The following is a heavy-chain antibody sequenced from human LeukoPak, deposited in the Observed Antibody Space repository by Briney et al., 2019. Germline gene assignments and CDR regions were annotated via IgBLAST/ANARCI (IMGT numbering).Heavy chain of an antibody. Sequence: SESLSLACTVSGSISGYYLSWIRQPPGKGLEWIGYIYTSGSTNYNPSLESRVTISVVTSKTQFSLDLSSVTAADTAVYYCARQKCTSTSCLTKNAFDIWGQGTMVTVSS. CDR3: ARQKCTSTSCLTKNAFDI. J-gene: IGHJ3*02. CDR1: GSISGYY. D-gene: IGHD2-2*01. CDR2: IYTSGST. V-gene: IGHV4-4*09.